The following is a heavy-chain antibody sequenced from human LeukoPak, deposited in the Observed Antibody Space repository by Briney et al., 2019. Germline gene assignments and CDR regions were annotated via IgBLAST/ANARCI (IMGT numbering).Heavy chain of an antibody. CDR3: ARGRGYSSYNWFDP. J-gene: IGHJ5*02. V-gene: IGHV4-34*01. CDR2: INHSGST. Sequence: PSETLSLTCAVDGGSFSGYYWSWTRQPPGKGLEWIGEINHSGSTNYNPSLKSRVTISVDTSKNQFSLKLSSVTAADTAVYYCARGRGYSSYNWFDPWGQGTLVTVSS. D-gene: IGHD2-21*01. CDR1: GGSFSGYY.